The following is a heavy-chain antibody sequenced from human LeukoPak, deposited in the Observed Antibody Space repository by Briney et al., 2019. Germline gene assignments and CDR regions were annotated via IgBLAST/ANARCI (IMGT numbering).Heavy chain of an antibody. J-gene: IGHJ6*02. D-gene: IGHD6-19*01. CDR2: ISWNSGSI. V-gene: IGHV3-9*01. Sequence: GGSLRLSCAASGFTFDDYAMHWVRQAPGKGLEWVSGISWNSGSIGYADSVKGRFTISRDNAKNSLYLQMNSLRAEDTALYYCAKDMYSSGWYDYYYYGMDVWGQGTTVTVSS. CDR1: GFTFDDYA. CDR3: AKDMYSSGWYDYYYYGMDV.